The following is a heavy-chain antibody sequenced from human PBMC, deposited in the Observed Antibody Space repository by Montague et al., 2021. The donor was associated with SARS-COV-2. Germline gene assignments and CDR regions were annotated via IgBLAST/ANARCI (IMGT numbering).Heavy chain of an antibody. J-gene: IGHJ6*02. V-gene: IGHV3-48*03. Sequence: SLRLSCGASVFIFSSYEMNWVRPAPVKGLEWTSYISSSCGGSTKPYTXSVKGRFTISRDNAKNSLYLQMTSLRVEDTAIYYCARDRDWDDWCGMDVWGQGTTVTVSS. D-gene: IGHD2-21*01. CDR3: ARDRDWDDWCGMDV. CDR1: VFIFSSYE. CDR2: ISSSCGGSTK.